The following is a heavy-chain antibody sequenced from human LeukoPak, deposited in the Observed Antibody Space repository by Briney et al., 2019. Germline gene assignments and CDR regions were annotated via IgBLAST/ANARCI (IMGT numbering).Heavy chain of an antibody. CDR3: ARESRWFGELIDAFDI. Sequence: GGSLRLSCAASGFTFSDYYMSWIRQAPGKGLEWVSYISSSDSTIYYADSVKGRFTISRDNAKNSLYLQMNSLRAEDTAVYYCARESRWFGELIDAFDIWGQGTMVTVSS. V-gene: IGHV3-11*01. J-gene: IGHJ3*02. D-gene: IGHD3-10*01. CDR2: ISSSDSTI. CDR1: GFTFSDYY.